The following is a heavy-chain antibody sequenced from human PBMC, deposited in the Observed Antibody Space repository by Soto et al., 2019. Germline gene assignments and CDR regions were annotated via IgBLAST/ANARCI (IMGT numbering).Heavy chain of an antibody. CDR1: GFTFSSYG. CDR3: AKTGSSSPYYYYYYGMDV. CDR2: ISYDGSNK. J-gene: IGHJ6*02. V-gene: IGHV3-30*18. Sequence: LRLSCAASGFTFSSYGMHWVRQAPGKGLEWVAVISYDGSNKYYADSVKGRFTISRDNSKNTLYLQMNSLRAEDTAVYYCAKTGSSSPYYYYYYGMDVWGQGTTVTVSS. D-gene: IGHD6-6*01.